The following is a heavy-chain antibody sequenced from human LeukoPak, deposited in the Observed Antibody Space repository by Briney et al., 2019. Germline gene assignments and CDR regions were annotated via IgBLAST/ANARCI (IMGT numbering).Heavy chain of an antibody. D-gene: IGHD2-15*01. V-gene: IGHV3-15*01. Sequence: KPGGSLRLSCAASGFTFSNAWMSWVRQAPGKGLEWVGRIKSKIDGGTIEYAAPVKGRFTISRDDSKNTQYLQMNSLKTEDTAVYYCTTDGYCSGGNCYSFDYWGQGILVTVSA. CDR2: IKSKIDGGTI. CDR3: TTDGYCSGGNCYSFDY. CDR1: GFTFSNAW. J-gene: IGHJ4*02.